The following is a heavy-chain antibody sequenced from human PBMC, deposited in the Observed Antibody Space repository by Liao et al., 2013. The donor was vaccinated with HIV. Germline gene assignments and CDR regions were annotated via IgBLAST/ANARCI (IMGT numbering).Heavy chain of an antibody. J-gene: IGHJ4*02. Sequence: QVQLQESGPGLVKPSQTLSLTCTVSGGSMSRGSYYWSWIRQPAGKGLEWIGRIYTSGSTNYNPSLKSRVTLSVDTSKNQFSLKLSSVTAADTAVYFCATAWDGYKPDIPIWGHGNPGHRPPQ. CDR3: ATAWDGYKPDIPI. CDR2: IYTSGST. CDR1: GGSMSRGSYY. V-gene: IGHV4-61*02. D-gene: IGHD5-24*01.